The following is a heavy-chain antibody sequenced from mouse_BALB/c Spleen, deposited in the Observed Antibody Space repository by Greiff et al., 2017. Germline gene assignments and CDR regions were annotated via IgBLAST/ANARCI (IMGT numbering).Heavy chain of an antibody. CDR1: GYTFTDYN. J-gene: IGHJ2*01. CDR3: ARSGNYDCDY. D-gene: IGHD2-1*01. CDR2: IYPYNGGT. V-gene: IGHV1S29*02. Sequence: EVMLVESGPELVKPGASVKISCKASGYTFTDYNMHWVKQSHGKSLEWIGYIYPYNGGTGYNQKFKSKATLTVDNSSSTAYMERRSLTSEDSAVYYCARSGNYDCDYWGQGTTLTVSS.